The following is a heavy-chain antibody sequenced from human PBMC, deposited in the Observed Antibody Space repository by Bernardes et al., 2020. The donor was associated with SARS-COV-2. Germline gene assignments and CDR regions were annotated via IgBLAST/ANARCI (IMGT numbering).Heavy chain of an antibody. CDR2: ISYNGGST. D-gene: IGHD3-16*01. J-gene: IGHJ4*02. V-gene: IGHV3-23*01. CDR3: ARRSGGTPDY. Sequence: GGSLRLSCAASGFTFSNDVMTWVRQAPGKGLEWVSAISYNGGSTDYADSVKDRFTISRDNSRNVLYLQMHSLRPEDTAIYYCARRSGGTPDYWGQGTVVTVSS. CDR1: GFTFSNDV.